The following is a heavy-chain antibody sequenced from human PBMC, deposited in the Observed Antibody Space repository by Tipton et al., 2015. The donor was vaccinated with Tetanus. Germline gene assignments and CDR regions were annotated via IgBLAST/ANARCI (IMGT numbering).Heavy chain of an antibody. J-gene: IGHJ4*02. V-gene: IGHV4-4*02. CDR2: IYYSGTT. CDR1: GAPVSSSNW. D-gene: IGHD3-22*01. CDR3: ARDRRDFAYDSRGFYSPLYYFDN. Sequence: GLVKPSGTLSLTCDVSGAPVSSSNWWSWVRQAPGKGLEWIGEIYYSGTTNYNPSLKSRITISTDKSKNQVSLRLNSVTAADTAVYFCARDRRDFAYDSRGFYSPLYYFDNWGQGLRVTVSS.